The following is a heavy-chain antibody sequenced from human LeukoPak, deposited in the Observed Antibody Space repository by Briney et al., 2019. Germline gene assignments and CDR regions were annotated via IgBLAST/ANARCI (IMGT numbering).Heavy chain of an antibody. CDR1: AHPISSYSDYTTYN. D-gene: IGHD5-12*01. CDR3: AREYSGFDY. CDR2: VYYSGST. V-gene: IGHV4-61*01. J-gene: IGHJ4*02. Sequence: SATLSLTCTVSAHPISSYSDYTTYNWTWIRQPPGKGLEWIGYVYYSGSTNYNPSLQKRATISVDTSKNQFSLKLTSVTAADTAVYYCAREYSGFDYWGQGTLVTVSS.